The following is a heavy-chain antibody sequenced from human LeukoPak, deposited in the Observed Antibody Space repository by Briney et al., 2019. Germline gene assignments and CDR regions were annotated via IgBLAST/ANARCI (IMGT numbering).Heavy chain of an antibody. J-gene: IGHJ5*02. V-gene: IGHV3-7*01. D-gene: IGHD4-17*01. Sequence: GGSLRLSCAASGFTFSSYWMSWVRQAPGKGLEWVANIKKDGSEKYYVDSVKGRFTISRDNAKNSLYLQMNSLGAEDTAVYYCAKTGDYRFDPWGQGTLVTVSS. CDR2: IKKDGSEK. CDR3: AKTGDYRFDP. CDR1: GFTFSSYW.